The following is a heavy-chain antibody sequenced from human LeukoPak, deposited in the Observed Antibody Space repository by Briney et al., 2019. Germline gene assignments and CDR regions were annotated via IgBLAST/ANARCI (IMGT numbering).Heavy chain of an antibody. J-gene: IGHJ4*02. V-gene: IGHV1-69*04. Sequence: SVKVSCKASGGTFSSYTISWVRRAPGQGLEWMGRIIPILGIANYTQKFQGRVTITADKSTSTAYMELSSLRSEDTAVYYCARDPRYYYDSSGLDWGQGTPVTVSS. CDR1: GGTFSSYT. CDR3: ARDPRYYYDSSGLD. CDR2: IIPILGIA. D-gene: IGHD3-22*01.